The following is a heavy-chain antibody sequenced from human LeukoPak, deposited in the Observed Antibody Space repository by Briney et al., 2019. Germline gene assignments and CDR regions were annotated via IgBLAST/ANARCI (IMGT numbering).Heavy chain of an antibody. Sequence: PSQTLSLTCTVSGDPITSGVHYWSWIRQPAGKGLEWIGRIYTSGSTNYNPSLKSRVTMSVDTSKNQFSLKLSSVTAADTAVYYCARGAESLRYFDYVDYWGQGTLVTVSS. D-gene: IGHD3-9*01. V-gene: IGHV4-61*02. CDR2: IYTSGST. J-gene: IGHJ4*02. CDR1: GDPITSGVHY. CDR3: ARGAESLRYFDYVDY.